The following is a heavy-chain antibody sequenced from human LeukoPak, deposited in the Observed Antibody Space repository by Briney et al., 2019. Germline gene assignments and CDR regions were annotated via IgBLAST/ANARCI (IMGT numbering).Heavy chain of an antibody. CDR3: ARGAPMITFGGVDFDY. CDR2: IYYSGST. Sequence: PSETLSLTCTVSGGSISSSSYYWGWIRQPPGNGLEWIGSIYYSGSTYYNPSLKSRVAISVDTSKNQFSLKLSSVTAADTAVYYCARGAPMITFGGVDFDYWGQGTLVTVSS. CDR1: GGSISSSSYY. V-gene: IGHV4-39*01. D-gene: IGHD3-16*01. J-gene: IGHJ4*02.